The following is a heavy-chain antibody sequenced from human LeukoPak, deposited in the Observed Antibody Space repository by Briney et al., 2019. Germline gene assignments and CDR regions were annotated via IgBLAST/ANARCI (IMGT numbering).Heavy chain of an antibody. V-gene: IGHV1-46*01. D-gene: IGHD1-26*01. CDR2: INPSGGST. CDR1: GYTFTSYY. CDR3: ARDGPLVGATAAYYYYMDV. J-gene: IGHJ6*03. Sequence: ASVKVSCKASGYTFTSYYMHWVRQDPGQGLEWMGIINPSGGSTSYAQKFQGRVTMTRDMSTSTVYMELSSLRSEDTAVYYCARDGPLVGATAAYYYYMDVWGKGTTVTVSS.